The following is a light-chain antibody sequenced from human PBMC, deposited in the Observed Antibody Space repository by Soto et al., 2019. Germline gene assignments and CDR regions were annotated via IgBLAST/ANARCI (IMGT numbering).Light chain of an antibody. Sequence: TVMTQSPDILSESPGERATLSCRASQSISDNLAWYIQTPGQAPRLLIYGASTRATGIPARFTGSGSGTEFTLTISRLEPEDFAVYYCQQFGSSPRTFGQGTKVDIK. CDR1: QSISDN. V-gene: IGKV3-15*01. CDR3: QQFGSSPRT. CDR2: GAS. J-gene: IGKJ1*01.